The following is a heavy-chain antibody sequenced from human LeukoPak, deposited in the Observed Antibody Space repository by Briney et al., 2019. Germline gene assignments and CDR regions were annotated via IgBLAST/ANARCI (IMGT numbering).Heavy chain of an antibody. CDR3: ARVGVGTLGGTFDI. D-gene: IGHD4-23*01. V-gene: IGHV3-33*01. Sequence: GGSLRLSCAPSGFTFSNYGMHWVRQAPGKGLEWVALIWYDGSKKYYADSVKGRFTISRYNSKNTLYLQMNSLRAEDAAVYYCARVGVGTLGGTFDIWGQGTMVTVSS. J-gene: IGHJ3*02. CDR2: IWYDGSKK. CDR1: GFTFSNYG.